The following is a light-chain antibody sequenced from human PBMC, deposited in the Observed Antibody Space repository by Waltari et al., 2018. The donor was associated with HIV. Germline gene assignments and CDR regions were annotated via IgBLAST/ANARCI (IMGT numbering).Light chain of an antibody. CDR1: QSLLHSIGYNY. Sequence: EMVLTQYPLSLPVSPGEPASISCRSSQSLLHSIGYNYVNWYLQKPGQSPQPLIYLGSTRASGVPDRVSGSGSGTAFTLKISRVEAEDVGVYYCMQALETPLTFGGGTKVEIK. CDR2: LGS. J-gene: IGKJ4*01. CDR3: MQALETPLT. V-gene: IGKV2-28*01.